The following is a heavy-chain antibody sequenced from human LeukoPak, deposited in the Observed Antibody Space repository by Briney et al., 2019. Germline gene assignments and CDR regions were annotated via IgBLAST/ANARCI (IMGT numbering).Heavy chain of an antibody. Sequence: GGSLRLSCAASGFTFSSYGMTWFRQAPGKGLEWVSAISKSGGETFYADSVKGRFTISRDNPTNTLYLQMTSLSAGDTALYSCSKIPVAGQWYYDLWGRGTLVTVSS. V-gene: IGHV3-23*01. J-gene: IGHJ2*01. CDR3: SKIPVAGQWYYDL. CDR2: ISKSGGET. CDR1: GFTFSSYG. D-gene: IGHD6-19*01.